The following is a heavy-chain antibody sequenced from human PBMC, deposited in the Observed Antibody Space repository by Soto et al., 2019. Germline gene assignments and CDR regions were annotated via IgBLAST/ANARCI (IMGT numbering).Heavy chain of an antibody. CDR3: ARGYGRNFDY. Sequence: TLSLTCAVSGGSISSSNWWSWVRQPPGKGLEWIGEIYHSGSTNYNPSLKSRVTISVDTSKNQFSLRLSSVTAADTAVYYCARGYGRNFDYWGQGTLVTVSS. CDR1: GGSISSSNW. D-gene: IGHD5-18*01. CDR2: IYHSGST. J-gene: IGHJ4*02. V-gene: IGHV4-4*02.